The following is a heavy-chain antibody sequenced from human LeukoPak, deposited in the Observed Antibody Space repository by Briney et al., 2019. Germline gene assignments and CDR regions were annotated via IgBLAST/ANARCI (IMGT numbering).Heavy chain of an antibody. CDR1: GGSISSGGYY. Sequence: SETLSLTCTVSGGSISSGGYYWSWIRQHPGKGLEWIGYIFYSRSTYYNPSLRSRVTISVDTSKNQFSLKLSSVTAVDTAVYYCARSEALDIWGQGTMVTVSS. CDR2: IFYSRST. CDR3: ARSEALDI. J-gene: IGHJ3*02. V-gene: IGHV4-31*03.